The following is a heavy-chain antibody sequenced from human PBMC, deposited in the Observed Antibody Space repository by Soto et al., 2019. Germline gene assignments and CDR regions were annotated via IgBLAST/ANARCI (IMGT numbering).Heavy chain of an antibody. Sequence: QVQLVQSGGEVKKPGASVKVSCKASGFTFAIYGITWVRQAPGQGLEWMGWINPYNGNTNYGQKFQGRVTTTTDTSTTIGYMELRSLRSDDTAVYYCARVVAAAPVYYGLDVWGQGTTVTVSS. CDR2: INPYNGNT. D-gene: IGHD2-15*01. CDR1: GFTFAIYG. CDR3: ARVVAAAPVYYGLDV. J-gene: IGHJ6*02. V-gene: IGHV1-18*01.